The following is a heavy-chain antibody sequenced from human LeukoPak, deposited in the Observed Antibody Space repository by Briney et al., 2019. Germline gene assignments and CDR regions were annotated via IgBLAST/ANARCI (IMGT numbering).Heavy chain of an antibody. V-gene: IGHV3-23*01. J-gene: IGHJ4*02. CDR3: AKVVSGYHFDY. CDR2: ISGRGGNT. CDR1: GFMFSSYA. D-gene: IGHD5-12*01. Sequence: PGGSLRLSCVASGFMFSSYAMSWVRQAPGKGPEWVSGISGRGGNTYYADSVKGRFTISRDNSQNTLYLQMNTLRAEDTAVYYCAKVVSGYHFDYWGQGTLVTVSS.